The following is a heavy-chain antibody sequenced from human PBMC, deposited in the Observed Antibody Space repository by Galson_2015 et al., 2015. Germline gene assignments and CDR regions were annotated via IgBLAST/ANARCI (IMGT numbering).Heavy chain of an antibody. J-gene: IGHJ4*02. CDR2: FDPEDGET. Sequence: SVKVSCKVSGYTLTELSMHWVRQAPGKGLEWMGGFDPEDGETIYAQKFQGRVTMTEDTSTDTAYMELSSLRSEDTAVYYRATYGSGSPTFFDYWGQGTLVTVSS. CDR1: GYTLTELS. CDR3: ATYGSGSPTFFDY. D-gene: IGHD3-10*01. V-gene: IGHV1-24*01.